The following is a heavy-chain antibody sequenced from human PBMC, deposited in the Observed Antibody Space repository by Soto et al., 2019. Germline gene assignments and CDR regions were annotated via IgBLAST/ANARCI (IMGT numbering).Heavy chain of an antibody. CDR1: GGSISSGGYS. J-gene: IGHJ4*02. CDR3: ARGTLV. Sequence: SETLSLTCAVSGGSISSGGYSWSWIRQPPGKGLEWIGHIYSSGSTNYNPSLKSRVTISVDTSKNQFSLKLNSVTAADTAVYYCARGTLVWGQGTLVTVS. V-gene: IGHV4-61*08. D-gene: IGHD2-2*01. CDR2: IYSSGST.